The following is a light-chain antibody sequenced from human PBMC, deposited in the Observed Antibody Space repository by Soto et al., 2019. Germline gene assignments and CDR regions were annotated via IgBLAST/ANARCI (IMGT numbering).Light chain of an antibody. CDR2: GAS. CDR3: NQYGSSLLYT. J-gene: IGKJ2*01. Sequence: EIVLTQSPGTLSLSPGERATLSCRASQSVSSSYLAWYQQKPGQAPRLLIYGASSRPTGIPDRFSGSGSGTDFTLTISRLEPEDFAVYYCNQYGSSLLYTFGQGTKLEIK. V-gene: IGKV3-20*01. CDR1: QSVSSSY.